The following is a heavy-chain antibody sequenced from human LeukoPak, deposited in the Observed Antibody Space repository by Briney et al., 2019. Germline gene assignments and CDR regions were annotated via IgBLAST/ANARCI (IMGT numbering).Heavy chain of an antibody. CDR3: ARALYSYGPLTI. J-gene: IGHJ4*02. D-gene: IGHD5-18*01. CDR1: GGSISSGSYY. CDR2: IYTSGST. Sequence: SQTLSLTCTVSGGSISSGSYYWSWTRQPAGKGLEWIGRIYTSGSTYYNPSLKSRVTISVDTSKNQFSLKLSSVTAADTAVYYCARALYSYGPLTIWGQGTLVTVSS. V-gene: IGHV4-61*02.